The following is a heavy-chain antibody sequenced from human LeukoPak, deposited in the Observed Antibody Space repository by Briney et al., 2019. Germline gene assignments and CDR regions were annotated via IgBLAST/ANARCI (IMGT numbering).Heavy chain of an antibody. Sequence: ASVKVSCKASGYTFTGYYMHWVRQAPGQGLEWMGWINPNSGGTNSAQKFQDRVTMTRDTSISTAYMELSRLAPDDTAVYYCARLTSSGWYYFDYWGQGTLVTVSS. CDR1: GYTFTGYY. D-gene: IGHD6-19*01. V-gene: IGHV1-2*02. J-gene: IGHJ4*02. CDR3: ARLTSSGWYYFDY. CDR2: INPNSGGT.